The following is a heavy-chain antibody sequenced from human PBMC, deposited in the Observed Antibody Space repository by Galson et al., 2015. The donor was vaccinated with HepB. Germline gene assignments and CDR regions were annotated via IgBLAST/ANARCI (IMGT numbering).Heavy chain of an antibody. J-gene: IGHJ4*02. Sequence: SLRLSCAASGFTFSSYEMNWVRQAPGKGLEWVSYISSSGSTIYYADSVKGRFTISRDNAKNSLYLQMNSLRAEDTAVYYCARGDSSGYYPTFDYWGQGTLVTVSS. V-gene: IGHV3-48*03. CDR3: ARGDSSGYYPTFDY. CDR1: GFTFSSYE. D-gene: IGHD3-22*01. CDR2: ISSSGSTI.